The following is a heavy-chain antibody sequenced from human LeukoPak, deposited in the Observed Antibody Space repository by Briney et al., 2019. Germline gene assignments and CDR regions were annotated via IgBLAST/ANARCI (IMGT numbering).Heavy chain of an antibody. Sequence: SETLSLTCTVSGGSISSHYWSWIRQPPGKGLEWIGYIYYSGSTNYNPSLKSRVTISVDTSKNQFSLKLSSVTAADTAVNYCAGGPYSDAFDIWGQGTMVTVSS. J-gene: IGHJ3*02. CDR2: IYYSGST. D-gene: IGHD1-26*01. V-gene: IGHV4-59*11. CDR3: AGGPYSDAFDI. CDR1: GGSISSHY.